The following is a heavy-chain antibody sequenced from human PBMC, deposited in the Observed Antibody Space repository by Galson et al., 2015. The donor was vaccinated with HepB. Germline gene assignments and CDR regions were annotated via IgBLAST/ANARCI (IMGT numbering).Heavy chain of an antibody. CDR2: IDPSDSYT. V-gene: IGHV5-10-1*01. J-gene: IGHJ5*02. CDR1: GYSFTSYW. Sequence: QSGAEVKKPGESLRISCKGSGYSFTSYWISWVRQMPGKGLEWMGRIDPSDSYTNYSPSFQGHVTISADKSISTAYLQWSSLKASDTAMYYCARHSGGIAAAGTLVGLFDPWGQGTPVTVSS. D-gene: IGHD6-13*01. CDR3: ARHSGGIAAAGTLVGLFDP.